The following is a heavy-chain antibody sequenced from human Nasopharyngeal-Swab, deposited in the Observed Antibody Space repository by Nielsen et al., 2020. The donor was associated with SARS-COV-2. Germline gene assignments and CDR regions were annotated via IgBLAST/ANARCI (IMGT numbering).Heavy chain of an antibody. V-gene: IGHV3-23*01. CDR3: AKGGSWKYYGPQGESETYYFYYGMDV. CDR2: ITGGADST. D-gene: IGHD3-10*01. Sequence: GESLKISCSASGFTFSTYTMNWVRQAPGKGLEWVSLITGGADSTYYADSVKGRSTISRGNSKNTLYLQMNSLRAEDTAVYYCAKGGSWKYYGPQGESETYYFYYGMDVWGQGTTVTVSS. CDR1: GFTFSTYT. J-gene: IGHJ6*02.